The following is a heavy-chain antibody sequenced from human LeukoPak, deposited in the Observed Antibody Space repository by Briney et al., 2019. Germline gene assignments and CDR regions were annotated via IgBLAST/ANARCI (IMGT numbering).Heavy chain of an antibody. CDR2: ISYDGSNK. CDR1: GFTFSSYA. D-gene: IGHD3-22*01. J-gene: IGHJ4*02. Sequence: GGSLRLSCAASGFTFSSYAMHWVRRAPGKGLEWVAVISYDGSNKYYADSVKGRFTISRDNSKNTLYLQMNSLRAEDTAVYYCARGPLGGPDDTMIVVVITTDFDYWGQGTLVTVSS. V-gene: IGHV3-30-3*01. CDR3: ARGPLGGPDDTMIVVVITTDFDY.